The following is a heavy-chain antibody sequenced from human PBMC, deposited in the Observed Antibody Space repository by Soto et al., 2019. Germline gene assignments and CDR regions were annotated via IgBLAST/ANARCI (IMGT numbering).Heavy chain of an antibody. Sequence: SGPTLVKPTQTLTLTCTFSGFSLSTSGVGVGWIRQPPGKALEWLALIYWDDDKRYSPALKSRLTITKDTSKNQVVLTMTNMDPVDTATYYCAHRYGDYGYYYYYMDVWGKGTTVTVSS. J-gene: IGHJ6*03. CDR2: IYWDDDK. CDR3: AHRYGDYGYYYYYMDV. V-gene: IGHV2-5*02. CDR1: GFSLSTSGVG. D-gene: IGHD4-17*01.